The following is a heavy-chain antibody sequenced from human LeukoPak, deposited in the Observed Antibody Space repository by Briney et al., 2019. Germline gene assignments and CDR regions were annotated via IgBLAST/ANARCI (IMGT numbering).Heavy chain of an antibody. J-gene: IGHJ6*03. CDR1: GGTFSSYA. Sequence: ASVKVSCKASGGTFSSYAISWVRQAPGQGLEWMGGIIPIFGTANYAQKFQGRVTITADESTSTVYMELSSLRSEDTAVYYCARDPVDLHYYYYMDVWGKGTTVTVSS. D-gene: IGHD4-23*01. CDR3: ARDPVDLHYYYYMDV. CDR2: IIPIFGTA. V-gene: IGHV1-69*13.